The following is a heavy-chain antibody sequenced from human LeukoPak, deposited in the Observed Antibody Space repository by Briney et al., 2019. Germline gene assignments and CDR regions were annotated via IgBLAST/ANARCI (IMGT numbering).Heavy chain of an antibody. D-gene: IGHD2-2*01. CDR1: GFTFSSYS. J-gene: IGHJ4*02. V-gene: IGHV3-21*01. Sequence: GSLRLSCAASGFTFSSYSMNWVPQAPGKGLEWVSSISSSSSYIYYADSVKGRFTISRDNAKNSLYLQMNSLRAEDTAVYYCARDGGYCSSTSCNYFDYWGQGTLVTVSS. CDR2: ISSSSSYI. CDR3: ARDGGYCSSTSCNYFDY.